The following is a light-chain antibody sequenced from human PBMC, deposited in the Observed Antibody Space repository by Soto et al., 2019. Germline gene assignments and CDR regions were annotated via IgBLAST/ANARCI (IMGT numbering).Light chain of an antibody. V-gene: IGLV2-23*01. Sequence: QSALTQPASVSGSPGQSITISCTGTSSDVGTYNLVSWYQQHPGKAPKLMLYEGSKRPSGVSNRFSGSNSGNTASLTISGLQAEDEADYYCCSDAAGIAPYDFGTGTKVTGL. J-gene: IGLJ1*01. CDR3: CSDAAGIAPYD. CDR1: SSDVGTYNL. CDR2: EGS.